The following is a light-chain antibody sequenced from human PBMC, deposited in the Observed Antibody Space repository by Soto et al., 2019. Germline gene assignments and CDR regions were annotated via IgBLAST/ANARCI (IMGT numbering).Light chain of an antibody. J-gene: IGKJ5*01. CDR2: GAS. CDR3: QQYGSSPPIT. CDR1: QSVSNNY. Sequence: EIVLTQSPGTLSLSPGEGATLSCSASQSVSNNYLAWYQQKPGQAPRLLIYGASNRATGIPDRFSGSGSGTDFTLTISRLEPEDFAVYYCQQYGSSPPITFGQGTRLEIK. V-gene: IGKV3-20*01.